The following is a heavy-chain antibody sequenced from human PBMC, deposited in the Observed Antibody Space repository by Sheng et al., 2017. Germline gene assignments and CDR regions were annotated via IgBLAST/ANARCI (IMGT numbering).Heavy chain of an antibody. J-gene: IGHJ4*02. D-gene: IGHD1-26*01. V-gene: IGHV4-34*01. CDR2: INHSGST. CDR3: ARRDSGSYRYFDY. Sequence: QVQLQQWGAGLLKPSETLSLTCAVYGGSFSGYYWSWIRQPPGKGLEWIGEINHSGSTNYNPSLKSRVTISVDTSKNQFSLKLSSVTAADTAVYYCARRDSGSYRYFDYWGQGTLVTVSS. CDR1: GGSFSGYY.